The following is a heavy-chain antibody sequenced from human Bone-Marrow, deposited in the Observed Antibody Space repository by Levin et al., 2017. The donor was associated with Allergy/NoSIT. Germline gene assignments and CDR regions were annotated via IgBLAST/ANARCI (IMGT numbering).Heavy chain of an antibody. J-gene: IGHJ6*02. CDR2: IWNDGTNK. V-gene: IGHV3-33*01. Sequence: GGSLRLSCAASGFTFRIYGMHWVRQAPGKGLTWVAFIWNDGTNKYYADSVEGRFTISRDNSRNTVSLQMNSLGAEDAGVYYCARAGYNDYRVPHYAMDLWGQGATVTVTS. D-gene: IGHD1-1*01. CDR1: GFTFRIYG. CDR3: ARAGYNDYRVPHYAMDL.